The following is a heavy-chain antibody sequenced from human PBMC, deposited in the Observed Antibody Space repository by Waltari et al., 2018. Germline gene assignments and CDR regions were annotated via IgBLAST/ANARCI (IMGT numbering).Heavy chain of an antibody. J-gene: IGHJ4*02. CDR1: GFPFSGNW. CDR2: IKEDGSKK. Sequence: VQVVESWGGLVPPWGSLRTSRAGPGFPFSGNWMAWVRQAPGKGLEWVANIKEDGSKKNYVDSVEGRFTISRDNAKNSLYLQMNSLRAEDTALYYCVRHGFWNFDFWGQGTLVTVSS. V-gene: IGHV3-7*01. D-gene: IGHD3-3*01. CDR3: VRHGFWNFDF.